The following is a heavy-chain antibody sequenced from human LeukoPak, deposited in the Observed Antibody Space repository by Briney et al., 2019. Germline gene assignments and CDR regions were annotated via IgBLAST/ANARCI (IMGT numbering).Heavy chain of an antibody. CDR3: ASYLTSIPSGMDV. CDR2: ISSSDSGDSTI. Sequence: GGPLRLSCAASGLPFSSYEMHWVRQAPGGALEWVSYISSSDSGDSTIYYADAVKGRFTISRDDAKKSLYLQMNSLRDEDTAVYYCASYLTSIPSGMDVWGQGTTVTVSS. D-gene: IGHD2/OR15-2a*01. V-gene: IGHV3-48*03. CDR1: GLPFSSYE. J-gene: IGHJ6*02.